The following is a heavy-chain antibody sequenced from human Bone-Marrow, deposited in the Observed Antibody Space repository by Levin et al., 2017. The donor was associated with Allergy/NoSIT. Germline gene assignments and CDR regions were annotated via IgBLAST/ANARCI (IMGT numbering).Heavy chain of an antibody. CDR1: GNSFTDFY. CDR2: VDPQDGDI. J-gene: IGHJ4*02. V-gene: IGHV1-69-2*01. Sequence: AASVKVSCTVSGNSFTDFYIHWMQQVSGKGLEWMGLVDPQDGDILYAGKFQGRVTMTADRSTDTAYMELSSLRSEDTAIYFCTTGRNKGNDLGELFDFWGQGTLVTVSS. CDR3: TTGRNKGNDLGELFDF. D-gene: IGHD3-16*01.